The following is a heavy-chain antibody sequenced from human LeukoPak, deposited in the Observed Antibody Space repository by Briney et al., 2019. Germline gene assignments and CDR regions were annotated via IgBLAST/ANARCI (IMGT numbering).Heavy chain of an antibody. J-gene: IGHJ4*02. Sequence: ASVKVSCMASGYTFTGYYMHWVRQAPGQGLEWMGWINPNSGGTNYAQKFQGRVTMTRDTSISTAYMELSRLRSDDTAVYYCARDANRLRYFDWLLPDYWGQGTLVTVSS. D-gene: IGHD3-9*01. CDR2: INPNSGGT. CDR3: ARDANRLRYFDWLLPDY. V-gene: IGHV1-2*02. CDR1: GYTFTGYY.